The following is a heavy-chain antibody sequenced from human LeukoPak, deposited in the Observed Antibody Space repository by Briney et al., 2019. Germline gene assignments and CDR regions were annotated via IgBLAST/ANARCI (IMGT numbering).Heavy chain of an antibody. CDR3: ARHVGGYCSSTSCSHQPDY. CDR1: GGSISSYY. J-gene: IGHJ4*02. V-gene: IGHV4-59*01. D-gene: IGHD2-2*01. CDR2: IYYSGSS. Sequence: SETLSLTCSVSGGSISSYYWSWMRQPPGKGLEWIGYIYYSGSSNYNPSLKSRVTISVDTSKNQFSLKLSSVAAADTAVYYCARHVGGYCSSTSCSHQPDYWGQGTLVTVSS.